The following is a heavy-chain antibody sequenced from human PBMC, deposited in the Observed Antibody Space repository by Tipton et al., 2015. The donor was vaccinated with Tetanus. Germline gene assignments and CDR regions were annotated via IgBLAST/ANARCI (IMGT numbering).Heavy chain of an antibody. CDR3: ARQDCSGGSCSLDV. V-gene: IGHV5-51*01. J-gene: IGHJ6*02. Sequence: QSGAEVKESGESLKISCKGSGYSFTSKWIGWVRQMPGKGLEWMGIVYPGDSDPRYSPSFQGQVTISADKSISAAYLQWSSLKASDTGIYYCARQDCSGGSCSLDVWGQGTTVTVSS. D-gene: IGHD2-15*01. CDR1: GYSFTSKW. CDR2: VYPGDSDP.